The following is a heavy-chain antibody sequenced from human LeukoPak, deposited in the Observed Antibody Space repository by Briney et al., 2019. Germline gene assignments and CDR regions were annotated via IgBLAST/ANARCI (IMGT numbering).Heavy chain of an antibody. Sequence: PSETLSLTCTVSGGSISSYYWSWIRQPPGKGLEWIGYIYYSGSTNYNPSLKSRVTISVDTSKNQFSLKLSSVTAADTAVYYCAREVPDSSSSPNYYMDVWGKGTTVTVSS. CDR1: GGSISSYY. CDR3: AREVPDSSSSPNYYMDV. V-gene: IGHV4-59*01. J-gene: IGHJ6*03. D-gene: IGHD6-6*01. CDR2: IYYSGST.